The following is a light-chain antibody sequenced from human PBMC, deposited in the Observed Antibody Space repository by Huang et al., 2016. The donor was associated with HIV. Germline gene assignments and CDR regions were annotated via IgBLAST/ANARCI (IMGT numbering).Light chain of an antibody. Sequence: EVVMTQSPATLSVSPGERATLSCRASQSIGGNLVWYQQKPGQAPRPLIFAASIRATGIPARFGGSGSGTEFTLTISSLQSEDSAVYYCQQYNNWPLTFGQGTRLEIK. J-gene: IGKJ5*01. CDR3: QQYNNWPLT. CDR1: QSIGGN. V-gene: IGKV3-15*01. CDR2: AAS.